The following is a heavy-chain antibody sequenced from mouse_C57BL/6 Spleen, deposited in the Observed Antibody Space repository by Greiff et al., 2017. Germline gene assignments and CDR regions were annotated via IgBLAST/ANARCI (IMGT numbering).Heavy chain of an antibody. J-gene: IGHJ4*01. V-gene: IGHV5-12*01. CDR2: ISNGGGST. Sequence: EVKLMESGGGLVQPGGSLKLSCAASGFTFSDYYMYWVRQTPEKRLVWVAYISNGGGSTYYPDTVKGRFTISRDNAKNTLYLQRSRLKSEDTAMYYGAGGGKKPLYYAMDYWGQGTSVTVSS. CDR3: AGGGKKPLYYAMDY. CDR1: GFTFSDYY. D-gene: IGHD2-1*01.